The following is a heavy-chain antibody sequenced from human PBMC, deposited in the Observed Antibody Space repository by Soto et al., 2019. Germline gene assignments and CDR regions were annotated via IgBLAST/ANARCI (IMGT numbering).Heavy chain of an antibody. CDR3: AADPRIVGATNYYYYGMDV. Sequence: ASVKVSCKASGDTFSIYTISWVRQAPGQGLEWIGWINAGNGNTKYSQKFQERVTITRDISASTAYMELSSLRSEDTAVYYCAADPRIVGATNYYYYGMDVWGQGTTVTSP. V-gene: IGHV1-3*01. CDR1: GDTFSIYT. CDR2: INAGNGNT. D-gene: IGHD1-26*01. J-gene: IGHJ6*02.